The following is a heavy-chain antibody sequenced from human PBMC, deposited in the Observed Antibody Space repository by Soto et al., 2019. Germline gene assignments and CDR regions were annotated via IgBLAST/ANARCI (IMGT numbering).Heavy chain of an antibody. J-gene: IGHJ3*02. V-gene: IGHV3-23*01. CDR3: AKDQAKRRWLQYDAFDI. D-gene: IGHD4-4*01. Sequence: PGGSLRLSCAASGFTFSSYAMSWVRQAPGKGLEWVSAISGSGGSTYYADSVKGRFTISRDNSKSTLYLQMNSLRAEDTAVYYCAKDQAKRRWLQYDAFDIWGQGTMVTVSS. CDR1: GFTFSSYA. CDR2: ISGSGGST.